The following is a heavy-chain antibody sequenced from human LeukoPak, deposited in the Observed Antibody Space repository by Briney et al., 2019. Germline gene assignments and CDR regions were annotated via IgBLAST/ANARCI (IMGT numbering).Heavy chain of an antibody. J-gene: IGHJ3*02. Sequence: PSGTLSLTCTVSGGSISSYYWRWIRQPPGKGLEWIGYISYSGSTNYNPSLKSRVTISIDTSKNQFSLKLRSVTAADTAIYYCARQGYDILTGYIDAFDIWGQGTIVTVSS. CDR1: GGSISSYY. V-gene: IGHV4-59*08. CDR2: ISYSGST. D-gene: IGHD3-9*01. CDR3: ARQGYDILTGYIDAFDI.